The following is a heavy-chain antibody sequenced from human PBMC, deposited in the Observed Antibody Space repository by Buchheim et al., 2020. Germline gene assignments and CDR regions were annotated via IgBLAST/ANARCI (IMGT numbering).Heavy chain of an antibody. D-gene: IGHD3-10*01. CDR2: AYYTGTT. V-gene: IGHV4-39*01. J-gene: IGHJ4*02. CDR1: GDSIGSSSYY. CDR3: ASGTILWFRTIDF. Sequence: QLQLQESGPGLVKPSETLSLTCFVSGDSIGSSSYYWGWVRQSPGKGLEWIAIAYYTGTTFYNPSLKSRVTISIETSKRQVSLKMNSVTAADTAVYYCASGTILWFRTIDFWGQGAL.